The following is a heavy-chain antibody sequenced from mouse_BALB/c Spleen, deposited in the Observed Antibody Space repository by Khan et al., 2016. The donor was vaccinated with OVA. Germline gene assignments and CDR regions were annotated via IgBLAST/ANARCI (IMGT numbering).Heavy chain of an antibody. CDR2: IWVGGST. J-gene: IGHJ1*01. D-gene: IGHD3-3*01. V-gene: IGHV2-6-4*01. CDR1: GFSLSRYS. Sequence: QVQLKESGPGLVAPSQSLSITCTVSGFSLSRYSVHWVRQPPGKGLEWLGMIWVGGSTDYNSALKSRLSISKDNSKSQVFLKMNSLQTDDTAMYFCARNRDGGSDGYFDVWGAGTTVTVSS. CDR3: ARNRDGGSDGYFDV.